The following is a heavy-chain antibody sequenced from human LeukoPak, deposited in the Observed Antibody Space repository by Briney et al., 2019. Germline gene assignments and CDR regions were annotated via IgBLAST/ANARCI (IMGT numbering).Heavy chain of an antibody. CDR3: TRRCKDAYTLYCFDY. CDR1: GGSINSYY. CDR2: MYYSGGT. Sequence: PSETLSLTCTVSGGSINSYYWSWIRQPPGKGLEWIGHMYYSGGTNYNPSLKSRVTISVDTSKNQFSLKLSSVTAADTAVCYCTRRCKDAYTLYCFDYWGQGTLVTVPS. V-gene: IGHV4-59*01. D-gene: IGHD5-24*01. J-gene: IGHJ4*02.